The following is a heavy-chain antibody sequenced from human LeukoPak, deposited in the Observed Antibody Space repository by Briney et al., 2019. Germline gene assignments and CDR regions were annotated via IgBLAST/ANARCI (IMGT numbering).Heavy chain of an antibody. Sequence: GRSLRLSCAASGFTVSSNYMSWVRQAPGKGLEWVSVIYSGGSTYYADSVKGRFTISRDNSKNTLYLQMNSLRAEDTAVYYCAREEGGYDSFFDYWGQGTLVTVSS. J-gene: IGHJ4*02. CDR3: AREEGGYDSFFDY. D-gene: IGHD5-12*01. CDR2: IYSGGST. CDR1: GFTVSSNY. V-gene: IGHV3-66*01.